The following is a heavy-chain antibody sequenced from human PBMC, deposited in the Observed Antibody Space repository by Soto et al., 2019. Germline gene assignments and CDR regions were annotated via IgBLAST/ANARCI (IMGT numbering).Heavy chain of an antibody. J-gene: IGHJ4*02. Sequence: ASVKVSCKASGYIFTSYYIHWVRQAPGQGLEWMGWINPFDGSRMFAQKFQGRVTMTRDTSTSTVYMELSSLRSEDTAVYYCARGPATAPDAYWGLGTLVTVSS. CDR1: GYIFTSYY. CDR2: INPFDGSR. D-gene: IGHD2-2*01. V-gene: IGHV1-46*01. CDR3: ARGPATAPDAY.